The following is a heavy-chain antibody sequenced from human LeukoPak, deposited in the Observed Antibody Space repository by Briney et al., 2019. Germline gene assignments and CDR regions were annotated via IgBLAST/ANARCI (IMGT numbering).Heavy chain of an antibody. V-gene: IGHV4-59*04. CDR3: ARAYCGGDCYSFYWYFDL. CDR2: IYHSGST. CDR1: GGSISSYY. Sequence: SPSETLSLTCSVSGGSISSYYWSWIRQPPGKGLEWIGSIYHSGSTYYNPSLKSRVTISVDTSKNQFSLKLSSVTAADTAVYYCARAYCGGDCYSFYWYFDLWGRGTLVTVSS. J-gene: IGHJ2*01. D-gene: IGHD2-21*02.